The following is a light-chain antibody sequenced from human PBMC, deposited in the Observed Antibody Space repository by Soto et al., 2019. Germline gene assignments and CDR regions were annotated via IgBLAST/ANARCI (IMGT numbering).Light chain of an antibody. CDR1: SGTNY. CDR3: AAWDDSLSGFYV. J-gene: IGLJ1*01. V-gene: IGLV1-47*01. Sequence: QSVLTQSPSASGTPGQTVTISCSGSSGTNYVYWYQQLPGTAPKLLIYRNNQRPSGVPDRFSGSKSGTSVSLAISGLRSEDEADYYCAAWDDSLSGFYVFGTGTKLTVL. CDR2: RNN.